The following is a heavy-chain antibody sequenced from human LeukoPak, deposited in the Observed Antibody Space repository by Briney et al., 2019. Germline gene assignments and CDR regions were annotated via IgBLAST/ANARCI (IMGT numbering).Heavy chain of an antibody. D-gene: IGHD1-1*01. J-gene: IGHJ4*02. CDR3: AKCLVLKLERYYFDY. CDR1: GSTFSSYA. Sequence: GGSLRLSCAASGSTFSSYAMSWVRQAPGKGLEWVSAISGSGGSTYYADSVKGRFTISRDNSKNTLYLQMNSLRAEDTAVYYCAKCLVLKLERYYFDYWGQGTLVTVSS. CDR2: ISGSGGST. V-gene: IGHV3-23*01.